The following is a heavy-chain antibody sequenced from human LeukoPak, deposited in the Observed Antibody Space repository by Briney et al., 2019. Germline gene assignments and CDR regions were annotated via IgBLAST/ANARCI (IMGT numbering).Heavy chain of an antibody. CDR1: GFTFSSYG. D-gene: IGHD2-2*01. J-gene: IGHJ4*02. CDR2: IRYDGSNK. V-gene: IGHV3-30*02. CDR3: ARSLGYCSSTSCLLSPFIDY. Sequence: QPGGSLRLSCAASGFTFSSYGMHWVRQAPGKGLEWVAFIRYDGSNKYYADSVKGRFTISRDNSKNTLYLQMNSLRAEDTAVYYCARSLGYCSSTSCLLSPFIDYWGQGTLVTVSS.